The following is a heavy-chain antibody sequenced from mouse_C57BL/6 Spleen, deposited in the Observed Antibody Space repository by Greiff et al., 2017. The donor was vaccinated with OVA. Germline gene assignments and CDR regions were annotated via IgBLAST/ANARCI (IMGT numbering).Heavy chain of an antibody. CDR1: GYSITSGYY. CDR3: ARDGNWADFDY. V-gene: IGHV3-6*01. J-gene: IGHJ2*01. D-gene: IGHD4-1*01. CDR2: ISYDGSN. Sequence: EVQRVESGPGLVKPSQSLSLTCSVTGYSITSGYYWNWIRQFPGNKLEWMGYISYDGSNNYNPSLKNRISITRDTSKNQFCLKLNSVTTEDTATYYCARDGNWADFDYWGQGTTLTVSS.